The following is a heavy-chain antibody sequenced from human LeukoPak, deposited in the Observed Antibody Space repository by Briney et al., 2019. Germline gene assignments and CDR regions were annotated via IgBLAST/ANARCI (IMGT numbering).Heavy chain of an antibody. V-gene: IGHV4-59*01. Sequence: SETLSLTCTVSGGSISSYYWSWIRQPPGKGLEWIGYIYYSGSTNYNPSLKSRVTISVDTSKNQFSLKLSSVTAADTAVYYCARKSPHDFWSGYYYDYYYYGMDVWGQGTTVTVSS. CDR1: GGSISSYY. J-gene: IGHJ6*02. D-gene: IGHD3-3*01. CDR2: IYYSGST. CDR3: ARKSPHDFWSGYYYDYYYYGMDV.